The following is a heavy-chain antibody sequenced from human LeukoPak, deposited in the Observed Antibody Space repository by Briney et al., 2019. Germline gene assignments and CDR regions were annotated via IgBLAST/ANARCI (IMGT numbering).Heavy chain of an antibody. V-gene: IGHV3-7*01. J-gene: IGHJ6*03. Sequence: PGGSLRLSCAASGFTFTSHWMSWVRQAPGKGLEWVANIKQDGSEEYYVDSVKGRFTISRDNAKNSLYLQMNSLRAEDTAVYYCARDDRGRYYYGSGRYYYSYYMDVWGKGTTVTVSS. D-gene: IGHD3-10*01. CDR3: ARDDRGRYYYGSGRYYYSYYMDV. CDR2: IKQDGSEE. CDR1: GFTFTSHW.